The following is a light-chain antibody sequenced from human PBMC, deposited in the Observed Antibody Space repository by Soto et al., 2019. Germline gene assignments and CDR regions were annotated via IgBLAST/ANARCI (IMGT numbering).Light chain of an antibody. CDR2: WAT. Sequence: DIVMTQSPDFLGVSLGERATINCKSSQSLLYSSTNKNYLVWYQQKPGQPPKVLIHWATTRESGVPDRFSGSGSGTDLTLTISSLHPEDVALYYCQQYYSTPPTFGQGTRLEIK. J-gene: IGKJ5*01. CDR3: QQYYSTPPT. CDR1: QSLLYSSTNKNY. V-gene: IGKV4-1*01.